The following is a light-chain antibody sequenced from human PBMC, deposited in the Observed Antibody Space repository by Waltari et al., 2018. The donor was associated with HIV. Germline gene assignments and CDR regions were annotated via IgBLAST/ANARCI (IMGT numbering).Light chain of an antibody. CDR1: HNVDKNY. CDR2: GAS. CDR3: QHYVSSPYS. J-gene: IGKJ2*03. Sequence: EIVLTQSPGTLSLSPGERATLSCRARHNVDKNYLAWYQQKPGQAPRLLIYGASNRATGIPDRFSGSGSGTDFTLTISRLEPEDFAVYHCQHYVSSPYSFGQGTKLEIK. V-gene: IGKV3-20*01.